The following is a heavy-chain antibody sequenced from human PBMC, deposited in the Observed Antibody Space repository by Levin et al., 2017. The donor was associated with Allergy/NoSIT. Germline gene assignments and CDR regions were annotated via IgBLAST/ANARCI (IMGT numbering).Heavy chain of an antibody. V-gene: IGHV3-72*01. CDR3: TVAITTNGLDV. CDR2: IRNKARSFTT. J-gene: IGHJ6*02. CDR1: FFPFLSPS. Sequence: GGSLRLSFSSSFFPFLSPSLSFSLPSPLKGLEWVGRIRNKARSFTTEYAASVKGRFTISREESKNSVYLQMNSLKTEDTAVYHCTVAITTNGLDVWGQGTTVTVSS. D-gene: IGHD5-12*01.